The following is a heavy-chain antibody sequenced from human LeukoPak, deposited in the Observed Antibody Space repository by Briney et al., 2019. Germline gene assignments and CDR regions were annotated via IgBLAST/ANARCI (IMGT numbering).Heavy chain of an antibody. CDR1: GFTVTTNS. J-gene: IGHJ4*02. Sequence: PPGGSLRLSCAASGFTVTTNSMSWVRQAPGKGLEWVSVIYSGGSTYYGDSVKGRFTISRDISKNTLYLQLNSLRAEDTAVYYCAKDGFKSRLRFLEWLLLGFDYWGQGTLVTVSS. V-gene: IGHV3-53*01. CDR2: IYSGGST. CDR3: AKDGFKSRLRFLEWLLLGFDY. D-gene: IGHD3-3*01.